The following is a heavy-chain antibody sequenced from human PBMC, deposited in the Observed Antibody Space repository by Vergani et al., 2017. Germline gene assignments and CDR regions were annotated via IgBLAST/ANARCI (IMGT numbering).Heavy chain of an antibody. D-gene: IGHD6-13*01. V-gene: IGHV1-69*02. CDR2: IIPILGIA. CDR1: GGTFSSYT. J-gene: IGHJ4*02. Sequence: QVQLVQSGAEVKKPGSSVKVSCKASGGTFSSYTISWVRQAPGQGLEWMGRIIPILGIANYAQKFQGRVTITADKSTSTAYMELSSLRSEDTSVYYCASDSSSGAFDYWGQGTLVTVSS. CDR3: ASDSSSGAFDY.